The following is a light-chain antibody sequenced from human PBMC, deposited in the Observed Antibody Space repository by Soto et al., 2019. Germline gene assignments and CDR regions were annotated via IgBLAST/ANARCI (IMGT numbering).Light chain of an antibody. Sequence: QSALTQPRSVSGSPGQSVAISCSGTSSDVGGYNYVTWYQQYPGKAPKLMIYDVYKRPSGVPDRFSGSKSGNTASLIISGLQAADEADYYCSSYTTTDPYVFGTGTKLTVL. CDR2: DVY. CDR3: SSYTTTDPYV. J-gene: IGLJ1*01. CDR1: SSDVGGYNY. V-gene: IGLV2-11*01.